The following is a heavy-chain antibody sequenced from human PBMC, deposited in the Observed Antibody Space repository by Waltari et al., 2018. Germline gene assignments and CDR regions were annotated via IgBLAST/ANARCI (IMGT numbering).Heavy chain of an antibody. Sequence: EVQLVESGGGLVQPGGSLRLSCAASGFTFSSYSMNWVRQAPGKGLEWVSYISSSSSTIYYADSVKGRFTISRDNAKNSLYLQMNSLRAEDTAVYYCARVYCSSTSCYWDYWGQGTLVTVSS. V-gene: IGHV3-48*04. CDR3: ARVYCSSTSCYWDY. CDR1: GFTFSSYS. D-gene: IGHD2-2*01. J-gene: IGHJ4*02. CDR2: ISSSSSTI.